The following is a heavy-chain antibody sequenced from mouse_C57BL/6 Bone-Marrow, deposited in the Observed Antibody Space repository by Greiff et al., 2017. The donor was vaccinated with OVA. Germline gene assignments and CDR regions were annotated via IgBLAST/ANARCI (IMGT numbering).Heavy chain of an antibody. CDR1: GFTFSSYA. Sequence: EVKVVESGGGLVKPGGSLKLSCAASGFTFSSYAMSWVRQTPEKRLGWVATISDGGSYTYYPDNVKGRFTISRDNAKNNLYLQMSHLKSEDTAMYYCARDRCYGSRHWYFDVWGTGTTVTVSS. V-gene: IGHV5-4*01. CDR2: ISDGGSYT. D-gene: IGHD1-1*01. CDR3: ARDRCYGSRHWYFDV. J-gene: IGHJ1*03.